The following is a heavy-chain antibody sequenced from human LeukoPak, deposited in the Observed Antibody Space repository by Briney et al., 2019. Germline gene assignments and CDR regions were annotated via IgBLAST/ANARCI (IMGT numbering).Heavy chain of an antibody. CDR3: ARGDYEYSAFDI. CDR2: INPNSGAT. D-gene: IGHD4-17*01. CDR1: GYTFTGYY. Sequence: ASVKVSCKASGYTFTGYYMRWVRQAPGQRLEWMGWINPNSGATTYAQKFQGRLTMTTDTSISTAYMELSRLRSDDTAVYYCARGDYEYSAFDIWGQGTMVTLSS. V-gene: IGHV1-2*02. J-gene: IGHJ3*02.